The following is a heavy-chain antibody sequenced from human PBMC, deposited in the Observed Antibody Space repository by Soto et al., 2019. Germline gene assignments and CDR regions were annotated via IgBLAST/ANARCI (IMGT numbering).Heavy chain of an antibody. D-gene: IGHD2-8*01. Sequence: SVKVSCKASGVVFRSYGINWVRQAPGQGIEWMGGIIPISGTTNYAQKFQGRVAITADESTDTVYMELSRLRSEDTAVYFCARVRCFNGLCHTADYGMDVWGQGTTVTVSS. V-gene: IGHV1-69*13. CDR2: IIPISGTT. J-gene: IGHJ6*02. CDR1: GVVFRSYG. CDR3: ARVRCFNGLCHTADYGMDV.